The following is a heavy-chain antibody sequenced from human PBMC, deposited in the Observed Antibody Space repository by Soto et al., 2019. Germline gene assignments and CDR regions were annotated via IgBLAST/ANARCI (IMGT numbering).Heavy chain of an antibody. D-gene: IGHD6-19*01. CDR1: GGSISSSSYY. J-gene: IGHJ5*02. CDR3: ARHPPQWLVLDP. CDR2: IYYSGST. Sequence: SETLSLTCTVSGGSISSSSYYWGWIRQPPGKGLEWIGSIYYSGSTYYNPSLKSRVTISVDTSKNQFSLKLSSVTAADTAVYYCARHPPQWLVLDPWGQGTLVTVS. V-gene: IGHV4-39*01.